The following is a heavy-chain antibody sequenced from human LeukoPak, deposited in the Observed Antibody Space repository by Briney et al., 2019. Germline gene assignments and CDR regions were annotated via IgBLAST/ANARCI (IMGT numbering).Heavy chain of an antibody. V-gene: IGHV4-59*01. D-gene: IGHD3-9*01. CDR2: LNYGGRT. J-gene: IGHJ6*03. CDR3: ARAPYTYDILTGAVYYYYYMDV. Sequence: SETLSLTCIVSSGSICSYNWSWLRQPPGQGLEWFVNLNYGGRTNSHPTLESRITITVDTSRNQFSLKLRSVTAADTAVYYCARAPYTYDILTGAVYYYYYMDVWGKGATVTISS. CDR1: SGSICSYN.